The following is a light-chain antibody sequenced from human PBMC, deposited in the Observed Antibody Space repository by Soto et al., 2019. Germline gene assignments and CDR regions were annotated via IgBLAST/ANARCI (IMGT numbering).Light chain of an antibody. V-gene: IGLV2-23*01. CDR2: EGS. CDR3: CSYAGSSFYV. Sequence: QSALAQPASVSGSPGQSITISCTGTSSDVGSYNLVSWYQQHPGKAPKVMIYEGSKRPSGVSNRFSGSKSGNTASLTISGLQAEDEADYYCCSYAGSSFYVFGTGTKLTV. CDR1: SSDVGSYNL. J-gene: IGLJ1*01.